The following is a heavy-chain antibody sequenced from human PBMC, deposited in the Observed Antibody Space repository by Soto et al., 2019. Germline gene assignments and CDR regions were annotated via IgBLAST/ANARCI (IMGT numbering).Heavy chain of an antibody. D-gene: IGHD3-22*01. CDR2: INHSGST. CDR3: ARGRVYYYDSSGYLLY. V-gene: IGHV4-34*01. J-gene: IGHJ4*02. CDR1: GGSFSGYY. Sequence: QVQLQQWGAGLLKPSETLSLTCAVYGGSFSGYYWSWIRQPPGKGLEWIGEINHSGSTNYNPSLKSRVTISVATSKNQFPLKLSSVTAADTDVYYCARGRVYYYDSSGYLLYWGQGTLVTVSS.